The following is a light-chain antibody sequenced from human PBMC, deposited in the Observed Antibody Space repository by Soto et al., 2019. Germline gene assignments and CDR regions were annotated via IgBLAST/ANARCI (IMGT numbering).Light chain of an antibody. V-gene: IGKV1-5*01. J-gene: IGKJ2*01. CDR2: DAS. CDR1: QGISAW. CDR3: QQYSSFWNT. Sequence: DIQMTQSPSTLSASVGDRVTITCRASQGISAWLAWYQQKPGKAPKLLIFDASTLQSGVPSRFSGSGSGTDFTLTIRSLQPDDFATYYCQQYSSFWNTFGQGTKLEIK.